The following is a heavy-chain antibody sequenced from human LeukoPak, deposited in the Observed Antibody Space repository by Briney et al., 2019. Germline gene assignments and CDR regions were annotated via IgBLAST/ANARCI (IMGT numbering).Heavy chain of an antibody. CDR2: INNSGDDK. Sequence: PGGSLRLSCAASGYTFSCCSMNWVRQAPGKGLEWLSSINNSGDDKYHADSVQGRFTISRDNAKSSLYLQMNSLRAEDTAVYYCARELDRIQDLDSWGQGTQVTVSS. J-gene: IGHJ4*02. CDR3: ARELDRIQDLDS. D-gene: IGHD1-1*01. CDR1: GYTFSCCS. V-gene: IGHV3-21*01.